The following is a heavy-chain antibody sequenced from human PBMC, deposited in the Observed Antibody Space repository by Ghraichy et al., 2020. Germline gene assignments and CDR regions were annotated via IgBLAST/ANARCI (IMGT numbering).Heavy chain of an antibody. Sequence: SVKVSCKASGGTFSSYAISWVRQAPGQGLEWMVGIIPIFGTANYAQKFQGRVTITADESTSTAYMELSSLRSEDTAVYYCARDYYYDSSGYYYVWVYWGQGTLVTVSS. CDR3: ARDYYYDSSGYYYVWVY. CDR1: GGTFSSYA. J-gene: IGHJ4*02. D-gene: IGHD3-22*01. CDR2: IIPIFGTA. V-gene: IGHV1-69*13.